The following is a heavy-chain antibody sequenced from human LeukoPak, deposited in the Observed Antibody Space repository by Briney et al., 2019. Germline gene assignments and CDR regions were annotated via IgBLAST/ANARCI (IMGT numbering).Heavy chain of an antibody. CDR1: LDSTTSNF. V-gene: IGHV4-4*02. CDR3: ARAGNSYGTGYYFDY. J-gene: IGHJ4*02. D-gene: IGHD5-18*01. CDR2: IHRSGSP. Sequence: SETLSLTCTVSLDSTTSNFWSWVRQPPGKGLEWIGEIHRSGSPNYNPSLQNRVTISIDRSRNQIVLELSSVTAADTAVYYCARAGNSYGTGYYFDYWGQGTLVTVSS.